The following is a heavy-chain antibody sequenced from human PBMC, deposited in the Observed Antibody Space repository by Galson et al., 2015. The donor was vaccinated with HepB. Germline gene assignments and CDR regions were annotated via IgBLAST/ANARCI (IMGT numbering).Heavy chain of an antibody. V-gene: IGHV1-3*01. CDR2: INGGNGDT. CDR1: GYSFTTYT. J-gene: IGHJ4*02. Sequence: SVKVSCKASGYSFTTYTVHWVRQAPGQSLEWMGWINGGNGDTKYSPKFQGRVTLTRDTSATTAYMELSSLRSEDTAVYYCAAGLLGLFDFWGQGTLVTVSS. D-gene: IGHD1-7*01. CDR3: AAGLLGLFDF.